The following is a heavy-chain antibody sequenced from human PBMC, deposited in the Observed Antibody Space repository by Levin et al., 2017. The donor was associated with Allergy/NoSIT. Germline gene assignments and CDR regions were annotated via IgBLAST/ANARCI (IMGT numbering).Heavy chain of an antibody. D-gene: IGHD4-17*01. J-gene: IGHJ3*01. CDR1: GFTFSAHS. V-gene: IGHV3-21*01. CDR3: VRGSQYDDYMDAFDV. CDR2: ISRSGHFK. Sequence: GGSLRLSCLASGFTFSAHSMGWVRQAPGKGLEWASSISRSGHFKFYAASLKGRVTISRDNAKGSLFLELNSLRADDTAVYYCVRGSQYDDYMDAFDVWGQGTMVTVSS.